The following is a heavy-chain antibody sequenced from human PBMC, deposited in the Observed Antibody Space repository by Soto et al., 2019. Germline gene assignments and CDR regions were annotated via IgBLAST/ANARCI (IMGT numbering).Heavy chain of an antibody. V-gene: IGHV4-34*01. CDR1: GGSFRSYY. CDR2: TNHSGST. D-gene: IGHD3-22*01. J-gene: IGHJ4*02. Sequence: PSETLSLTCAVYGGSFRSYYWSWGRQPPGKGQEWSEETNHSGSTYSTPSLKSRVTISGDTSKNQFSLTLSSVTAADTAVYYCARVHYYDSSGYYVNYWGQGTLVTVSS. CDR3: ARVHYYDSSGYYVNY.